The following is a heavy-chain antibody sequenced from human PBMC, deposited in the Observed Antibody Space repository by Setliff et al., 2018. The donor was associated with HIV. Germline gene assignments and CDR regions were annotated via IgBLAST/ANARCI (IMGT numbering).Heavy chain of an antibody. CDR2: INSASGGT. Sequence: ASVKVSCKASGYTFTDDYIHWVRQAPGQGLEWMGWINSASGGTNYAQNFQGRVTVTRDTSINTAYVELNSLKSDDTAVYYCASDYLHVFDIWGQGTMVTVSS. CDR1: GYTFTDDY. V-gene: IGHV1-2*02. CDR3: ASDYLHVFDI. J-gene: IGHJ3*02.